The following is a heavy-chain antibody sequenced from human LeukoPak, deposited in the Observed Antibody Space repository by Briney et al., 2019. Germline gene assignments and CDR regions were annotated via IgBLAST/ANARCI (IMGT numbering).Heavy chain of an antibody. V-gene: IGHV3-11*06. CDR1: GFTFSDYY. CDR2: ISSSGSHT. D-gene: IGHD3-16*01. CDR3: ARLLGGYADY. J-gene: IGHJ4*02. Sequence: GGCLRLSCAASGFTFSDYYMTWIRQAPGKGLEWISYISSSGSHTTYADSVEGRFTISRDNANNALYLQMASLRADDTAVYYCARLLGGYADYWGQGTLVTVSS.